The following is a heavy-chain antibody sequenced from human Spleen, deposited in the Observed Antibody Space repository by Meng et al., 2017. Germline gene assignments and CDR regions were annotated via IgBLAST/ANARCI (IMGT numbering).Heavy chain of an antibody. J-gene: IGHJ4*02. CDR1: GFRVTDAW. D-gene: IGHD6-13*01. V-gene: IGHV3-15*01. Sequence: GGSLRLSCVASGFRVTDAWMSWVRQAPGKGLEWVGRINSNRDGGTTDYAAPVKGRFTISRDDSKNTLYLQMNSLITEDTGVYFCATGAEAADHWGQGTLVTVSS. CDR2: INSNRDGGTT. CDR3: ATGAEAADH.